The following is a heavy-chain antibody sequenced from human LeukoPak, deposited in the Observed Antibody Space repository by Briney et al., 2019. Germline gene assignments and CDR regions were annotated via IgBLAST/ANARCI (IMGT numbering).Heavy chain of an antibody. D-gene: IGHD1-26*01. CDR2: IYYSGST. V-gene: IGHV4-59*01. CDR3: ARDGGSYYDYYYYMYL. CDR1: GGSISSYY. J-gene: IGHJ6*03. Sequence: SETLSLTCTVSGGSISSYYWSWIRQPPGKGLEGIGYIYYSGSTNYNPSLKSRGTISVDTSKNQFSLKLSSVTAADTAVYYCARDGGSYYDYYYYMYLWGKGTAVTV.